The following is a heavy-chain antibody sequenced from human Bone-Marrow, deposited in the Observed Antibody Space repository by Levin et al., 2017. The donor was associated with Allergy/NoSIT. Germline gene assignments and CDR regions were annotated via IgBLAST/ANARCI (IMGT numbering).Heavy chain of an antibody. V-gene: IGHV3-23*01. CDR1: GFILSDYD. Sequence: RTGGSLKLSCIVSGFILSDYDITWVRQAPGKGLEWVSGTSGGGGSPYYADSVKGRFTNTGDKSRNTVYLQMNDLRVEDTAIYYCAKEKWLKFGAPVDYWGQGTLVTVSS. CDR3: AKEKWLKFGAPVDY. D-gene: IGHD3-10*01. J-gene: IGHJ4*02. CDR2: TSGGGGSP.